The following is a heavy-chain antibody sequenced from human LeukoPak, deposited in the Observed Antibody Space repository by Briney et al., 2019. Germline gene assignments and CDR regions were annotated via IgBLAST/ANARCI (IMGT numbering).Heavy chain of an antibody. CDR1: GFTFSSYS. Sequence: GGSLRLSCAASGFTFSSYSMNWVRQAPGKGLEWVSYISSSSGTIYYADSVKGRFTISRDNAKNSLYLQMNSLRAEDTAVYYCARDRGYSGYDWRIFDYWGQGTLVTVSS. J-gene: IGHJ4*02. V-gene: IGHV3-48*04. D-gene: IGHD5-12*01. CDR2: ISSSSGTI. CDR3: ARDRGYSGYDWRIFDY.